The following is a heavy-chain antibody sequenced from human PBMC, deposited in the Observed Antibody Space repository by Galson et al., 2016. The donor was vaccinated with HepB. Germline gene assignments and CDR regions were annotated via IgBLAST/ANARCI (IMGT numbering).Heavy chain of an antibody. D-gene: IGHD1-26*01. CDR1: GFTFSTYG. V-gene: IGHV3-33*01. Sequence: SLRLSCAASGFTFSTYGMHWVRQAPGKGLEWVAVIWYDGSNEYYADSVKGRFTISRDNSKNTLYLQMNSLRAEDTAVYYCARDFIVGTIVSWTPVDYWGQGTLVTVSS. J-gene: IGHJ4*02. CDR2: IWYDGSNE. CDR3: ARDFIVGTIVSWTPVDY.